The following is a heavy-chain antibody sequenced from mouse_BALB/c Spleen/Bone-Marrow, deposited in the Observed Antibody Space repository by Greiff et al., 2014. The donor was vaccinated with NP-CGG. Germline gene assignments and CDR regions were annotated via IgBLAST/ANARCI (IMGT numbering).Heavy chain of an antibody. CDR3: AYDYDPSYAMDY. V-gene: IGHV1S81*02. CDR1: GYTFTSYW. CDR2: INPSNGRT. D-gene: IGHD2-4*01. J-gene: IGHJ4*01. Sequence: VQRVESGAELVKPGASVKLSCKASGYTFTSYWMHWVKQRPGQGLEWIGEINPSNGRTNYNEKFKSKATLTVDKSPSTAYMQLSSLTSEDSAVYYCAYDYDPSYAMDYWGQGTSVTVSS.